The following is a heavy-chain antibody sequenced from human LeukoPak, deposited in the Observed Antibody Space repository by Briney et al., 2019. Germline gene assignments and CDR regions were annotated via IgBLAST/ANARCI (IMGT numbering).Heavy chain of an antibody. CDR1: GFTFSSYG. CDR3: AKEAPQYQRSSWYKGGYFDY. Sequence: PGGSLRLSCAASGFTFSSYGMHWVRQAPGKGLEWVAVISYDGSNKYYADSVKGRFTISRDNSKNTLYLQMNSLRAEDTAVYYCAKEAPQYQRSSWYKGGYFDYWGQGTLVTVSS. D-gene: IGHD6-13*01. J-gene: IGHJ4*02. V-gene: IGHV3-30*18. CDR2: ISYDGSNK.